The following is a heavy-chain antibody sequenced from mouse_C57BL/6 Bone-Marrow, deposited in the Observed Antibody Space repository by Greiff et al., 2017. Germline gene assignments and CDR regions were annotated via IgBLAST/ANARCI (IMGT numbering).Heavy chain of an antibody. CDR2: ISTYYGDA. Sequence: VQLQQSGPELVRPGVSVKISCKGSGYTFTDYAMHWVKQSHAQSLEWIGVISTYYGDASYNQKFKDKATMTVDKSSSTAYMELARLTSEDSAVYYCAREIYYYGCSYGWYFDVWGTGTTVTVSS. CDR3: AREIYYYGCSYGWYFDV. CDR1: GYTFTDYA. D-gene: IGHD1-1*01. J-gene: IGHJ1*03. V-gene: IGHV1-67*01.